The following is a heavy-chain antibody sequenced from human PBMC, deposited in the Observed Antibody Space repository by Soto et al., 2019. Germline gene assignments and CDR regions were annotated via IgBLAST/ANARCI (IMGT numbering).Heavy chain of an antibody. V-gene: IGHV3-48*03. J-gene: IGHJ4*02. CDR2: ISSSGSTI. CDR1: GFTFSSYE. Sequence: GGSLRLSCAASGFTFSSYEMNWVRQAPGKGLEWVSYISSSGSTIYYADSVKGRFTISRDNAKNSLYLQMNSLRAEDTAVYYCAREEVATTRYWGQGTLVTVSS. CDR3: AREEVATTRY. D-gene: IGHD5-12*01.